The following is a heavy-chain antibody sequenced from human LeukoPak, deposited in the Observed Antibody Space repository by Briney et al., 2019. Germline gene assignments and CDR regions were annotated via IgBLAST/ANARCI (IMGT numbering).Heavy chain of an antibody. J-gene: IGHJ5*02. CDR1: GFTFSNSW. CDR3: ARGHWWVDP. V-gene: IGHV3-7*01. CDR2: IKEDGSEE. Sequence: GGSLRLSCAASGFTFSNSWMSWFRQAPGKGLEWVAFIKEDGSEENYVESVKGRFTISRDNAKNSLYLQMNSLRVEDTAVYYCARGHWWVDPWGQGTLVTVSS.